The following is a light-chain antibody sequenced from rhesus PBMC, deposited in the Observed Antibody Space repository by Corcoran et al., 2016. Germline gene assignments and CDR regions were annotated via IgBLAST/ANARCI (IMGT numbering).Light chain of an antibody. CDR1: SSDIGLYKY. Sequence: QAALTQPRSVSGSPGQSVSISCTGSSSDIGLYKYVSWYQQYPGRAPKLIIYEVIERPSGVSGRFSGSKSGNTASLTISGLRPEDEADYYCTSDVGNHLYRFGSGTRLTV. J-gene: IGLJ1*01. CDR2: EVI. V-gene: IGLV2-32*02. CDR3: TSDVGNHLYR.